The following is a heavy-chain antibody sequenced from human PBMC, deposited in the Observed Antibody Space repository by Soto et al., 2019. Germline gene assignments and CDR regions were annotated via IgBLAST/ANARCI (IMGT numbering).Heavy chain of an antibody. D-gene: IGHD6-19*01. CDR3: ARHSTVAGTVY. V-gene: IGHV5-51*01. J-gene: IGHJ4*02. Sequence: GESLKISCKSSGYTFSNYWIGWVRQMPGKGLEWMGIIYPGDSDTRYSPSFQGQVTISADKSISTAYLQWSSLKASDTAMYYCARHSTVAGTVYWGQGTLVTVSS. CDR1: GYTFSNYW. CDR2: IYPGDSDT.